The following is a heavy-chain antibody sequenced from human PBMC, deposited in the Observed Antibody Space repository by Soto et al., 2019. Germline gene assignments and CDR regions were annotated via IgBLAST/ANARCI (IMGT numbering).Heavy chain of an antibody. CDR3: AHRLSMPITIFGVVITQHDAFDI. D-gene: IGHD3-3*01. CDR2: IYWDDDK. J-gene: IGHJ3*02. CDR1: GFSLSTSGVG. V-gene: IGHV2-5*02. Sequence: SGPTLVKPTQTLTLTCTFSGFSLSTSGVGVGWIRQPPGKALEWLALIYWDDDKRYSPSLKSRLTITKDTSKNQVVLTMTNMDPVDTATYYCAHRLSMPITIFGVVITQHDAFDIWGQGTMVTVSS.